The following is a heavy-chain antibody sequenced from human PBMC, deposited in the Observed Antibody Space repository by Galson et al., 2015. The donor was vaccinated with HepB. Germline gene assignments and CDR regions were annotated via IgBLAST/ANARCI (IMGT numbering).Heavy chain of an antibody. J-gene: IGHJ6*02. CDR1: GGTFSSYA. CDR2: IIPIFGTA. D-gene: IGHD4-11*01. CDR3: ARAGVTPTDGYYYYGMDV. V-gene: IGHV1-69*13. Sequence: SVKVSCKASGGTFSSYAISWVRQAPGQGLEWMGGIIPIFGTANYAQKFQGRVTITADESTSTAYMELSSLRSEDTAVYYCARAGVTPTDGYYYYGMDVWGQGTTVTVSS.